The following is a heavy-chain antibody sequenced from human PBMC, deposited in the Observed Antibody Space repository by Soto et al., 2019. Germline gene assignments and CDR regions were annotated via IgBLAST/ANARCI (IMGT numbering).Heavy chain of an antibody. Sequence: QVPLQESGPGLVEPSQTLSLTCSVSCGSISSGDYYWSWIRQPPGQLLEWIGYMFYVGATYYNPSLKSRVNLSVDTSTNQFSLTLSSVTAADTAVYHCARVVRFCSSPSCRGRNWFDPWGQGTLVTVTS. CDR2: MFYVGAT. CDR3: ARVVRFCSSPSCRGRNWFDP. V-gene: IGHV4-30-4*01. J-gene: IGHJ5*02. D-gene: IGHD2-2*01. CDR1: CGSISSGDYY.